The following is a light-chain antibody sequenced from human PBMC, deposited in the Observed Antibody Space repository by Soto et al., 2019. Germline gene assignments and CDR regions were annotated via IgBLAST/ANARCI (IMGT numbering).Light chain of an antibody. CDR3: SSYTSSNTDV. J-gene: IGLJ1*01. V-gene: IGLV2-14*01. Sequence: QSALTQPASMSGSPGQSITISCTGTSSDVDNYNSVSWYQQQPGKAPKLMIYDVSNRPSGVSNRFSGSKSGNTASLTISGLQAEDEADYYCSSYTSSNTDVFGTGTQLTVL. CDR1: SSDVDNYNS. CDR2: DVS.